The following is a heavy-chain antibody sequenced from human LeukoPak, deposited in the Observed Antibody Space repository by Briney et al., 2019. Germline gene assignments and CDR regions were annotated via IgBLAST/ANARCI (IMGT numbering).Heavy chain of an antibody. Sequence: PGGSLRLSCAASGFTFSSYAMHWVRQAPGKGLEWVAVISYDGSNKYYADSVKGRFTISRDNSKNTLYLQMNSLRAEDTAVYYCARDWGNWEIDYWGQGTLVTVSS. J-gene: IGHJ4*02. D-gene: IGHD7-27*01. CDR1: GFTFSSYA. CDR2: ISYDGSNK. CDR3: ARDWGNWEIDY. V-gene: IGHV3-30*04.